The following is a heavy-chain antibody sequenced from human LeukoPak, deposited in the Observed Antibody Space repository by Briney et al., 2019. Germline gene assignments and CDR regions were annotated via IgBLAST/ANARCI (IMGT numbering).Heavy chain of an antibody. CDR1: GGTFSSYA. D-gene: IGHD6-13*01. CDR3: ARGTKSAAGRGLYYYYYGMDV. CDR2: IIPIFGTA. Sequence: SVKVSCTASGGTFSSYAISWVRQAPGQGLEWMGGIIPIFGTANYAQKFQGRVTITADESTSTAYMELSSLRSEDTAVYYCARGTKSAAGRGLYYYYYGMDVWGQGTTVTVSS. J-gene: IGHJ6*02. V-gene: IGHV1-69*13.